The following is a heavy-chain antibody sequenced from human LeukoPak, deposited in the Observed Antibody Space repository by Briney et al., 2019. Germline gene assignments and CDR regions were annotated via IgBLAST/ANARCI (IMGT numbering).Heavy chain of an antibody. CDR2: ITNSGGST. J-gene: IGHJ4*02. CDR3: AKVYEYTDY. CDR1: GFTFSNYA. V-gene: IGHV3-23*01. D-gene: IGHD5/OR15-5a*01. Sequence: GGSLRLSCAASGFTFSNYAMSWVRQAPGKGLEWVSGITNSGGSTYYADSVKGRFTTSRDNSKNTLYLQMNSLRVEDTAVYYCAKVYEYTDYWGQGILVTVSS.